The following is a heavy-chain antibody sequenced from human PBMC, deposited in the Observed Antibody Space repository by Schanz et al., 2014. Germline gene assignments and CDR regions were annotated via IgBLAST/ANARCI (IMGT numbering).Heavy chain of an antibody. CDR1: DSSITSDYS. CDR2: IHQSGNA. CDR3: ARLGTVLSGYSGY. Sequence: QVQLQESGPGLVKPSETLSLTCTVSDSSITSDYSWGWIRQPPGKGLEWIGSIHQSGNAYYNPSRKGRAALSLDTPKTHFSRKLPSVTAADTAVYYCARLGTVLSGYSGYWGQGTLVTVSS. V-gene: IGHV4-38-2*02. J-gene: IGHJ4*02. D-gene: IGHD2-21*01.